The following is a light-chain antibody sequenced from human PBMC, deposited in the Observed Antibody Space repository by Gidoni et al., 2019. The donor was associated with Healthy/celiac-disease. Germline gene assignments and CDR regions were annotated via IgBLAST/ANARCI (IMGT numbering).Light chain of an antibody. Sequence: DIVMTQSRLSMPVTPGEPDSNPCRSSQSLLHSNGYNYLEWYLQKPRPSPHLLIYLCSDRASGVPVRFSGSGSGTDFTLKISRVEAQDVGVYYYMQALQSPPGYTFGQGTKLEIK. CDR2: LCS. V-gene: IGKV2-28*01. CDR3: MQALQSPPGYT. J-gene: IGKJ2*01. CDR1: QSLLHSNGYNY.